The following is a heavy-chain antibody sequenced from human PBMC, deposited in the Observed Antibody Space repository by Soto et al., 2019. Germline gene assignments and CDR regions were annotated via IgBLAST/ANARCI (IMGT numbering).Heavy chain of an antibody. CDR3: TSSQEFFVRFYYYATDV. CDR1: GFSSGDYA. V-gene: IGHV3-49*04. D-gene: IGHD3-3*01. J-gene: IGHJ6*02. Sequence: PGGSLRLSCTGSGFSSGDYAMSWVRQAPGKGLEWVGFIRSKAYGGTTEYAASVKGRFTISRDDSKNIAYLQMDSLKTEDTAVYYCTSSQEFFVRFYYYATDVWGQGTTVTVSS. CDR2: IRSKAYGGTT.